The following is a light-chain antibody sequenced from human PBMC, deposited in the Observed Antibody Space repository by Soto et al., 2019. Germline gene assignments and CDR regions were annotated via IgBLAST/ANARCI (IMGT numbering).Light chain of an antibody. V-gene: IGKV3-20*01. CDR2: GAS. Sequence: EIVLTQSPGTLSLSAVERATLSCRASQSVSSSYLAWYQQKPGQAPRLLIYGASSRATGIPDRFSGSGSGTDFTLSISRLEPEDFAVYYCQQYGRTFGQGTKVDIK. CDR3: QQYGRT. J-gene: IGKJ1*01. CDR1: QSVSSSY.